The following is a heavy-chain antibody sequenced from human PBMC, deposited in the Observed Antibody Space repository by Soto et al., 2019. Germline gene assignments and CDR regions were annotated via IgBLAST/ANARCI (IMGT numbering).Heavy chain of an antibody. J-gene: IGHJ6*02. D-gene: IGHD6-13*01. CDR2: INPSGGST. V-gene: IGHV1-46*01. CDR1: GYTFTSYY. CDR3: ARDLGAYSSSGRYYYGMDV. Sequence: ASVKVSCKASGYTFTSYYMHWVRQAPGQGLEWMGIINPSGGSTSYAQKFQGRVTMTRDTSTSTVYMELSSLRAEDTAVYYCARDLGAYSSSGRYYYGMDVWGQGTTVTVSS.